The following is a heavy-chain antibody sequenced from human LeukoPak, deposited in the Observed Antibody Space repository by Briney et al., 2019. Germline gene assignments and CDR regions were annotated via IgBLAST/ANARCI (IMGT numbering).Heavy chain of an antibody. J-gene: IGHJ4*02. V-gene: IGHV3-64*02. CDR1: GFIFRNYA. Sequence: PGGSLRLTCAASGFIFRNYAMHWVRQAQGKGLEYVSAISSSGDNTYYGDSVKGRFTISRDNSKNTLSLQMSSLRVEDTAVYYCVREERGLAIDCWGQGTLVTVSS. CDR2: ISSSGDNT. D-gene: IGHD5-12*01. CDR3: VREERGLAIDC.